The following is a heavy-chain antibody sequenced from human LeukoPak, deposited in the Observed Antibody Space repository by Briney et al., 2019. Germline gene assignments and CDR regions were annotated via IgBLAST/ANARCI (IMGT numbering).Heavy chain of an antibody. Sequence: GGSLRLSCAASGFTFSDYYMSWIRQAPGKGLEWVSYISSSGSTIYYADSVKGRFTISRDNSKNTLYLQMNSLRAEDTAVYYCARERFLEWSFDYWGQGTLVTVSS. D-gene: IGHD3-3*01. J-gene: IGHJ4*02. CDR3: ARERFLEWSFDY. V-gene: IGHV3-11*04. CDR2: ISSSGSTI. CDR1: GFTFSDYY.